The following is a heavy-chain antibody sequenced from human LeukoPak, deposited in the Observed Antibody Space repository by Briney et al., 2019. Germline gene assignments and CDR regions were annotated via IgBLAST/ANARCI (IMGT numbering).Heavy chain of an antibody. J-gene: IGHJ4*02. V-gene: IGHV3-30*04. CDR2: ISYGGSNK. CDR3: AKVGSGWFFDY. CDR1: GFTFTDYA. D-gene: IGHD6-19*01. Sequence: GGSLRLSCSASGFTFTDYAIHWVRQAPGKGLEWVAIISYGGSNKFYADSVKGRFTISRDNAKNTLWLQMNSLRAEDTAAYYCAKVGSGWFFDYWGQGTLVTVSS.